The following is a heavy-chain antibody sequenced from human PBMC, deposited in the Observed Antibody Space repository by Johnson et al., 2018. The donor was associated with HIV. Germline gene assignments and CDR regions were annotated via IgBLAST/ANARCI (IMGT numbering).Heavy chain of an antibody. CDR2: IYSGGST. CDR3: AREKASEFRELFHKKDASDI. Sequence: VQLVESGGGLVQSGGSLRLSCGASGFSVSNTYMNWVRQAPGKGLEWVSVIYSGGSTYYADSVRGRFTISRDNSKNTLYLQMSSLRAEDTAVYYCAREKASEFRELFHKKDASDIWGQGTMVTVSS. J-gene: IGHJ3*02. V-gene: IGHV3-66*01. D-gene: IGHD3-10*01. CDR1: GFSVSNTY.